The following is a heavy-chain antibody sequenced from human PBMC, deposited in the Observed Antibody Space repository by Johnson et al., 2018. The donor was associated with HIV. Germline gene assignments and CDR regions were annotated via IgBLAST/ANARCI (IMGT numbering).Heavy chain of an antibody. Sequence: QVKLLESGGDLVQPGGSLRVSCVASGFVFSDSHMSWIRQAPGKGLEWISYISSGGSSIYYANSVRGRFTISRDNAKNSLYLQMNSLRAEDTAVYYRARKHPLAVDAFDIWGQGTMVTVSS. J-gene: IGHJ3*02. V-gene: IGHV3-11*04. CDR3: ARKHPLAVDAFDI. CDR2: ISSGGSSI. CDR1: GFVFSDSH.